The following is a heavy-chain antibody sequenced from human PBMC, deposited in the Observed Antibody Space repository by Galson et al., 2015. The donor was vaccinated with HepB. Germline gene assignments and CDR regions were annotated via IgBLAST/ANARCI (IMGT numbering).Heavy chain of an antibody. D-gene: IGHD5-24*01. CDR3: ARNRDGNNLNAFDI. V-gene: IGHV1-2*02. CDR1: GYTFTAYS. Sequence: PVKVSCKASGYTFTAYSMHWVRQAPGQGLEWVGWINPNSGGTNYAQKFQGRVTMTRDRSISTAYMELSRLRSDDTAVYYCARNRDGNNLNAFDIWGQGTVVTVSS. J-gene: IGHJ3*02. CDR2: INPNSGGT.